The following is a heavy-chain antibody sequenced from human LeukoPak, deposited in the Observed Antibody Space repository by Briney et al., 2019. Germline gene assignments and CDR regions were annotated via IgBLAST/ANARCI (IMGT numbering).Heavy chain of an antibody. J-gene: IGHJ4*02. CDR3: ARFIAAAGTFDY. Sequence: ASETLSLTCTVSGGSISSSSYYWGWIRQPPGKGLEWIGSIYYSGSTYYNPSLKSRVTISVDTSKNQFSLKLSSVTAADTAVYYCARFIAAAGTFDYWGQGTLVTVSS. D-gene: IGHD6-13*01. CDR2: IYYSGST. CDR1: GGSISSSSYY. V-gene: IGHV4-39*07.